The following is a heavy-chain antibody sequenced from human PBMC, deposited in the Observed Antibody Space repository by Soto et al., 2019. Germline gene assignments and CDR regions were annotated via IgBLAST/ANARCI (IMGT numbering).Heavy chain of an antibody. CDR2: TRNKANSYTT. CDR3: AREGLHSDY. Sequence: EVQLVESGGGLVQPGGSLRLSCAASGFTFSDHYMDWVRQAPGKGLEWVGRTRNKANSYTTEYAASVKGRFTISRDDSKISLYLQMNSLKTEDTAVYYGAREGLHSDYWGQGTLVTFSS. D-gene: IGHD4-4*01. CDR1: GFTFSDHY. V-gene: IGHV3-72*01. J-gene: IGHJ4*02.